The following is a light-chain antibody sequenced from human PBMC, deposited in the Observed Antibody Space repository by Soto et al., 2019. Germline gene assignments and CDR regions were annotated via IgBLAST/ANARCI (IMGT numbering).Light chain of an antibody. Sequence: DIQMTQSPSSLSASVVDIVTITCRASQSISSYLNWYQQKPGKAPKILIYAASSLQSGVPSRFSGSGSGTDFTLTIRGLQSEDFATYYCQQSFSTPTFGQGTRREI. CDR3: QQSFSTPT. V-gene: IGKV1-39*01. CDR2: AAS. J-gene: IGKJ5*01. CDR1: QSISSY.